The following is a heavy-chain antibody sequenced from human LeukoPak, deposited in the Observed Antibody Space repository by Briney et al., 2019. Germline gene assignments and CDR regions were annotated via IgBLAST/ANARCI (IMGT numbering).Heavy chain of an antibody. D-gene: IGHD2-15*01. Sequence: GGSLRLSCAASGFIFSDFYMSWVRQSPGKGLEWLSYISGPGTTIYYTNSVKGRFTISRDNAKNSLYLQMNNLRAEDTAVYYCVRGSTRVVVASTAFWGQGTLVTVSS. CDR3: VRGSTRVVVASTAF. CDR1: GFIFSDFY. V-gene: IGHV3-11*01. CDR2: ISGPGTTI. J-gene: IGHJ4*02.